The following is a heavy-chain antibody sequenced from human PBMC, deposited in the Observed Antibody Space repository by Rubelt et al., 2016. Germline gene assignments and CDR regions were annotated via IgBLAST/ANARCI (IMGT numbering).Heavy chain of an antibody. J-gene: IGHJ6*02. Sequence: QLQLQESGPGLVKPSETLSLICTVSGGSISSSSYYWGWIRQPPGKGLEWIGSIYYSGSTYYNPSLKSRVTISVDTSKNQFSRKLGSVTAASTAVYYCARAIVEVVTKYYYGMDVWGQGTTVTVSS. CDR1: GGSISSSSYY. CDR3: ARAIVEVVTKYYYGMDV. CDR2: IYYSGST. V-gene: IGHV4-39*07. D-gene: IGHD3-3*01.